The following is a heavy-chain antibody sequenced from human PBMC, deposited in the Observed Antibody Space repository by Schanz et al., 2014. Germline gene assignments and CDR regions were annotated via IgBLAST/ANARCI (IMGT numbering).Heavy chain of an antibody. CDR1: GFTFSSYA. J-gene: IGHJ3*02. Sequence: EVELVASGGGLVQPGGSLRLSCTASGFTFSSYAMSWVRQAPGKGLEWVTAISGSGGSTYYADSVKGRFTISRDNSKNTLYLQMNSLRAEDTAVYYCAKGRFGELSAFDIWGQGTMVTVSS. D-gene: IGHD3-10*01. CDR2: ISGSGGST. V-gene: IGHV3-23*04. CDR3: AKGRFGELSAFDI.